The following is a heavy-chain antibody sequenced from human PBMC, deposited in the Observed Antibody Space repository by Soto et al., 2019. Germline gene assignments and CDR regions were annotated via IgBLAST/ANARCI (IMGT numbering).Heavy chain of an antibody. D-gene: IGHD2-15*01. J-gene: IGHJ4*02. Sequence: QITLKESGPPLVKPTQTLTLTCTFSGFSLSTSGVGVGWIRQPPGKALEWLALLYWDDDKRYSPSLKSRPTITQDTSKPPVVLTITNIDPVDTATYYSARGGGCSFASFVYWGQGPLVTVSS. V-gene: IGHV2-5*02. CDR3: ARGGGCSFASFVY. CDR2: LYWDDDK. CDR1: GFSLSTSGVG.